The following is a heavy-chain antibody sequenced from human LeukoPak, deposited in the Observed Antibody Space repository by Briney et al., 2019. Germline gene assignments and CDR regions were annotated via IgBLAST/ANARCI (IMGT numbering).Heavy chain of an antibody. CDR2: INPNSGGT. V-gene: IGHV1-2*02. J-gene: IGHJ4*02. CDR3: ARDVRDSSGYYSGNDY. CDR1: GYTFTGYY. D-gene: IGHD3-22*01. Sequence: GASVKVSCKASGYTFTGYYMRWVRQAPGQGLEWMGWINPNSGGTNYAQKFQGRVTMTRDTSISTAYMELSRLRSDDTAVYYCARDVRDSSGYYSGNDYWGQGTLVTVSS.